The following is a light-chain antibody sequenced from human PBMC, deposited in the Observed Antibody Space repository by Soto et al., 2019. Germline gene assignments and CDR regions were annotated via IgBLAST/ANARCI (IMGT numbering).Light chain of an antibody. CDR2: NNY. CDR3: AGSDDRLSGLYV. J-gene: IGLJ1*01. CDR1: SGSLS. Sequence: QSVLTQPPSASGTPGQRVTISCSASSGSLSVDWYQHLPGTAPKLLIYNNYQRPSGVPDRFSGSKSGTSASLVISGLQSEDDADYYCAGSDDRLSGLYVFGTGTKVTVL. V-gene: IGLV1-44*01.